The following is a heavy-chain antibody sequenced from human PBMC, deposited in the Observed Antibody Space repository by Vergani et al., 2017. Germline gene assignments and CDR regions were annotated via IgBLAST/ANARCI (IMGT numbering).Heavy chain of an antibody. CDR2: ISSSSSYI. CDR1: GFTFSSYS. V-gene: IGHV3-21*01. CDR3: ARDASGYSSSRFYYYYYGMDV. J-gene: IGHJ6*02. Sequence: EVQLVESGGGLVKPGGSLRLSCAASGFTFSSYSMNWVRQAPGKGLEWVSSISSSSSYIYYADSVKGRFTISRDNAKNSLYLQMNSLRAEDTAVYYCARDASGYSSSRFYYYYYGMDVWGQGTTVTVSS. D-gene: IGHD6-13*01.